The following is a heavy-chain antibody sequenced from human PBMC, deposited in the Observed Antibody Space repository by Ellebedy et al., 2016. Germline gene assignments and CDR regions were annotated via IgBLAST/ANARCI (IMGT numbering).Heavy chain of an antibody. CDR2: IISDGSII. Sequence: GESLKISCAASGFTFSSYWMHWVRQAPGKGLVWVSRIISDGSIINYADSVKGRFTISRDISNNTLYLQMNSLRAEDTAVYYCAKADYDYLWGNYRFEYWGQGSLVTVSS. CDR1: GFTFSSYW. CDR3: AKADYDYLWGNYRFEY. J-gene: IGHJ1*01. D-gene: IGHD3-16*02. V-gene: IGHV3-74*01.